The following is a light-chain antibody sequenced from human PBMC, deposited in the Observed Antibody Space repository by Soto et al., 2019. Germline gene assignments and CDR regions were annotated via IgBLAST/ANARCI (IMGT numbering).Light chain of an antibody. V-gene: IGKV1-16*02. CDR1: QDISNF. J-gene: IGKJ4*01. CDR2: AAS. CDR3: QQYHSYPVS. Sequence: DIQMTQSPSSLPASVGDTVTITCRASQDISNFLAWFQHKPGKAPKSLIYAASSLQSGVPSKFSGSESGTDFTLTITRLQPEDFASYYCQQYHSYPVSFGGGTKVEIK.